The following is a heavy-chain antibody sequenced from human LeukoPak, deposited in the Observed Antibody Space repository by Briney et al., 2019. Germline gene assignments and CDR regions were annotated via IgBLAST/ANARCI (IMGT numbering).Heavy chain of an antibody. CDR1: GFTVNSNY. CDR3: ARDLRSCSGGECYEYKWFDP. D-gene: IGHD2-21*01. J-gene: IGHJ5*02. CDR2: IYGGGST. V-gene: IGHV3-53*04. Sequence: GGSLTLSCGASGFTVNSNYMAWVRQAPGKGLEWVAFIYGGGSTHYSESVRGRFTISRHNSNNTLYLQMGSLRPEDTGVYYCARDLRSCSGGECYEYKWFDPWGQGTLVSVSS.